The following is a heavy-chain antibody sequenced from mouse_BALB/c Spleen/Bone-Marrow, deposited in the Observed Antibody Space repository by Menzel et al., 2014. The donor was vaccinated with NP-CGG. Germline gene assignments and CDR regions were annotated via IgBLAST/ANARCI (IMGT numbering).Heavy chain of an antibody. CDR3: ARCLTATSAMDY. CDR1: GYAFTNYL. J-gene: IGHJ4*01. Sequence: VQLQQSGAELVRPGTSVKVSCKASGYAFTNYLIEWVKQRPGQGLEWIGVINPGSGGTNYNEKFKAKATLTADKSSSTAYMQLSSLTSNDSAVYFCARCLTATSAMDYWGQGTSVTVSS. D-gene: IGHD4-1*01. CDR2: INPGSGGT. V-gene: IGHV1-54*01.